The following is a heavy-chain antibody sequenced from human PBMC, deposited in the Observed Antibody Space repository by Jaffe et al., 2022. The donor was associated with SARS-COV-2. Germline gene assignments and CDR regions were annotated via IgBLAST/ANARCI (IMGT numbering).Heavy chain of an antibody. J-gene: IGHJ3*02. CDR3: ARVPLGVTNAFDI. CDR2: INHSGST. V-gene: IGHV4-34*01. Sequence: QVQLQQWGAGLLKPSETLSLTCAVYGGSFSGYYWSWIRQPPGKGLEWIGEINHSGSTNYNPSLKSRVTISVDTSKNQFSLKLSSVTAADTAVYYCARVPLGVTNAFDIWGQGTMVTVSS. D-gene: IGHD3-16*01. CDR1: GGSFSGYY.